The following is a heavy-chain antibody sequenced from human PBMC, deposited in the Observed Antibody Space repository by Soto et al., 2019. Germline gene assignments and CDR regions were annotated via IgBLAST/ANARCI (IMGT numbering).Heavy chain of an antibody. D-gene: IGHD3-22*01. CDR2: ISGSGGST. Sequence: LRLSCAASGFTFSSYAMSWVRQAPGKGLDWVSAISGSGGSTYYADSVKGRFTISRDNSKNTLYLQMNSLRAEDTAVYYCAGEGESYYYDSRGFDYWGQGTLVTVSA. CDR3: AGEGESYYYDSRGFDY. CDR1: GFTFSSYA. J-gene: IGHJ4*02. V-gene: IGHV3-23*01.